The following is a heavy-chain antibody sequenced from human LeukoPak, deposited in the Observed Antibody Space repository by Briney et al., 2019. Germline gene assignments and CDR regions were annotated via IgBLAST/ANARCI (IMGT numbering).Heavy chain of an antibody. CDR2: IYTSGST. CDR1: GGSISSGSYY. Sequence: SETLSLTCAVSGGSISSGSYYWSWIRQPAGKGLEWIGRIYTSGSTNYNPSLKSRVTISVDTSKNQSSLKLSSVTAADTAVYYCARDYYDSSGYYFPFDYWGQGTLVTVSS. J-gene: IGHJ4*02. V-gene: IGHV4-61*02. CDR3: ARDYYDSSGYYFPFDY. D-gene: IGHD3-22*01.